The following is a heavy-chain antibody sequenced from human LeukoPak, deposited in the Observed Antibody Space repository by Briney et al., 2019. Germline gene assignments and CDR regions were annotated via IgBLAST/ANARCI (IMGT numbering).Heavy chain of an antibody. V-gene: IGHV4-59*01. CDR3: ARGHYKEYFDY. Sequence: PSETLSLTCNVSGGSISSYYWSWIRQPPGKGLEWIGYIYYSGSTNYKPSHKSRVTISVDTSKNQFSLKLSSVTAADTAVYYCARGHYKEYFDYWGQGTLVTVSS. D-gene: IGHD4-11*01. CDR2: IYYSGST. J-gene: IGHJ4*02. CDR1: GGSISSYY.